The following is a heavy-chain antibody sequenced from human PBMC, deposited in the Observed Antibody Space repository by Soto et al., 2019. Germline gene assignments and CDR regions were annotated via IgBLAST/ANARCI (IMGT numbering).Heavy chain of an antibody. CDR3: ARDRGYDAHDFYYNAMDV. CDR2: IRGFSPYT. D-gene: IGHD2-15*01. CDR1: GFTFRTYT. V-gene: IGHV3-21*01. Sequence: LRLSCISSGFTFRTYTMNWVRQAPGKGLEWVSGIRGFSPYTFYAESVKGRFTISRDNTKNSLFLQMNSLRAEDTAVYYCARDRGYDAHDFYYNAMDVWGQGTTVTVSS. J-gene: IGHJ6*02.